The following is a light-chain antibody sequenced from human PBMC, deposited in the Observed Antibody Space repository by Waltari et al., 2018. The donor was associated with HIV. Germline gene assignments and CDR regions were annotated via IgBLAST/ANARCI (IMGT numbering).Light chain of an antibody. CDR3: GAWDTGLGVVI. J-gene: IGLJ2*01. CDR2: DRE. Sequence: QFLLTQSPSVSAAPGQKATILCSGTTSHLGKSHVSRYQVIPGTVPKLLIYDREERPSGIPDRFSASKSGTSATLEIIGLQPGDEADYYCGAWDTGLGVVIFGGGTKLTVL. V-gene: IGLV1-51*01. CDR1: TSHLGKSH.